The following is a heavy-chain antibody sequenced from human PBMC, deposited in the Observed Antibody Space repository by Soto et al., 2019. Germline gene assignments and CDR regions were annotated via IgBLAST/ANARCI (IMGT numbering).Heavy chain of an antibody. CDR1: GGAFSGFY. V-gene: IGHV4-34*01. Sequence: TFETLSLTCAVYGGAFSGFYLSLIRQPPGKGLEWIGEINHSGSTNYNPSLKSRVTISVDTSKNQFSLKLSSVTAADTAVYYCASAYSYAIKTPGYFDYWGQGTLVTVSS. D-gene: IGHD5-18*01. J-gene: IGHJ4*02. CDR3: ASAYSYAIKTPGYFDY. CDR2: INHSGST.